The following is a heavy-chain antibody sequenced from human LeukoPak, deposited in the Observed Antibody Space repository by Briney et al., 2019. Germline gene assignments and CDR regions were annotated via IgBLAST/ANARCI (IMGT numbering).Heavy chain of an antibody. D-gene: IGHD5-12*01. J-gene: IGHJ4*02. CDR2: IIPIFGTA. CDR1: GGTFISYA. CDR3: AREVPISGYDHSFDY. Sequence: SVKVSFKASGGTFISYAISWVRQAPGQGRGWMGGIIPIFGTANYAQKFQGRVTITADESTSTAYMELSSLRSEDTAVYYCAREVPISGYDHSFDYWGQGTLVTVSS. V-gene: IGHV1-69*01.